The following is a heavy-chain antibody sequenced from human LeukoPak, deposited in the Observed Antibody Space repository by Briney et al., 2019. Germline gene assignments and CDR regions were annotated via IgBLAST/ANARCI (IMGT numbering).Heavy chain of an antibody. CDR2: ISAYNGNI. Sequence: ASVKVSCKASGCTFTSYGISWVRQAPGQGLEWMGWISAYNGNIKYAQKLQGRVTMTADTSTSTAYMELRSLRSDDTAVYYCARVLPGYCYSTSCYAFEYWGQGTLVTVSS. CDR1: GCTFTSYG. CDR3: ARVLPGYCYSTSCYAFEY. D-gene: IGHD2-2*01. V-gene: IGHV1-18*01. J-gene: IGHJ4*02.